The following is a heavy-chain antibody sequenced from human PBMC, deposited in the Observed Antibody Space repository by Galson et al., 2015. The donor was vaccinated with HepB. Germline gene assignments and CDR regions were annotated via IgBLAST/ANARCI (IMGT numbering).Heavy chain of an antibody. CDR1: GGTFSSYA. J-gene: IGHJ3*02. CDR2: IIPIFGTA. D-gene: IGHD3-10*01. Sequence: SVKVSCKASGGTFSSYAISWVRQAPGQGLEWMGGIIPIFGTANYAQKFQGRVTITADESTSTAYMELSSLRSEDTAVYYCARSLLWFGELSSTYYYGDYVVGSDAFDIWGQGTMVTVSS. CDR3: ARSLLWFGELSSTYYYGDYVVGSDAFDI. V-gene: IGHV1-69*13.